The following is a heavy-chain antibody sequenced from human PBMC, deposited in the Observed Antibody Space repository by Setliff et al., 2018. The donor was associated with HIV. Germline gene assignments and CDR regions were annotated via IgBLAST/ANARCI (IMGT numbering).Heavy chain of an antibody. CDR3: ARSDCSSVRCYLGHAFEI. CDR2: IIPIIGIE. D-gene: IGHD2-15*01. V-gene: IGHV1-69*02. Sequence: GASVKVSCKASGGTFSDYTVNWVRQAPGQGLEWMGRIIPIIGIENYAQEFQGRVTITADKSTSTAYMELNSLRSDDTAIYYCARSDCSSVRCYLGHAFEIWGQGTMVTVSS. CDR1: GGTFSDYT. J-gene: IGHJ3*02.